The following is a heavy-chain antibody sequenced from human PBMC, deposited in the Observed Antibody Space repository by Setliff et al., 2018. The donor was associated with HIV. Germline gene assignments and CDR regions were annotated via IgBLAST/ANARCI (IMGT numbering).Heavy chain of an antibody. D-gene: IGHD6-25*01. J-gene: IGHJ4*02. CDR3: ARYSPRGYTLTGPY. Sequence: PGGSLRLSCAASGFTFSDYYMSWIRQPPGKGLEWTGEINHSGSTNYNPSLKSRVTISVDTSKNQFSLKLTSVTAADTAVYYCARYSPRGYTLTGPYWGQGTLVTVSS. CDR1: GFTFSDYY. CDR2: INHSGST. V-gene: IGHV4-34*01.